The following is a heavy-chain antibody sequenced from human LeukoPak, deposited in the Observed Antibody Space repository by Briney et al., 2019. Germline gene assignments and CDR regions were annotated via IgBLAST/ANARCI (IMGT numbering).Heavy chain of an antibody. CDR1: GFTFDDYA. V-gene: IGHV3-9*01. D-gene: IGHD6-13*01. J-gene: IGHJ4*02. CDR3: AKDILHIAGAFDY. CDR2: ISWNSGSI. Sequence: GRSLRLSCAASGFTFDDYAMHWVRQAPGKGLEWVSGISWNSGSIGYADSVKGRFTISRGHAKNSLYLQMNSLRAEDTALYYCAKDILHIAGAFDYWGQGTLVTVSS.